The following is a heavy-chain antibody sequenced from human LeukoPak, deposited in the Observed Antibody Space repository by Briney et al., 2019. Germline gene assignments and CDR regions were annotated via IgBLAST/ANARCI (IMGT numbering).Heavy chain of an antibody. J-gene: IGHJ4*02. CDR2: IYYGGST. Sequence: SETLSLTCTVSGGSISSSSYYWGWIRQPPGKGLEWIGSIYYGGSTYYNPSLKSRVTISVDMPKNQFSLKLSSVTAADTAVYYCASLPTVYSRGYLALWGQGTLVTVSS. CDR3: ASLPTVYSRGYLAL. V-gene: IGHV4-39*07. CDR1: GGSISSSSYY. D-gene: IGHD3-22*01.